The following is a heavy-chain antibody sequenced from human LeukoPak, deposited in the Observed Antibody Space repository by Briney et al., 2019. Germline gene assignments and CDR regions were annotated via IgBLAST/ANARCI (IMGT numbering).Heavy chain of an antibody. CDR1: GGSFSGYY. V-gene: IGHV4-34*01. D-gene: IGHD2-15*01. CDR3: ARGDLGYCSGGSCYYFDY. CDR2: IYHSGST. Sequence: SETLSLTCAVYGGSFSGYYWSWIRQPPGKGLEWIGEIYHSGSTNYNPSLKSRVTISVDKSKNQFSLKLSSVTAADTAVYYCARGDLGYCSGGSCYYFDYWGQGTLVTVSS. J-gene: IGHJ4*02.